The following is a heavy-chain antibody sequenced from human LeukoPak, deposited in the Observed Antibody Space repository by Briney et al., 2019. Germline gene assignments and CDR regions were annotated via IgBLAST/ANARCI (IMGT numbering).Heavy chain of an antibody. CDR1: GFSLSTYA. V-gene: IGHV3-23*01. Sequence: GGSLRLSCAASGFSLSTYAMSWVRQAPGKGLEWVSGISGSGTAAFYADSVRGRFTISRDNSKNTLYLQMNSLRAEDTAVYYCAKDQVGNSYFDYWGQGTLVTVSS. CDR2: ISGSGTAA. CDR3: AKDQVGNSYFDY. J-gene: IGHJ4*02. D-gene: IGHD4-23*01.